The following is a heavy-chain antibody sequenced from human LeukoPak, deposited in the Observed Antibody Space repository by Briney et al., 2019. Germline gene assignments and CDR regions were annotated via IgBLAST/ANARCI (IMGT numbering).Heavy chain of an antibody. D-gene: IGHD5-18*01. V-gene: IGHV3-21*01. Sequence: GGSLRLSCAASGFTFSSYAMSWVRQAPGKGLEWVSSISSSSSYIYYADSVKGRFTISRDNAKNSLYLQMNSLRAEDTAVYYCARGSRGYSYGLHYWGQGTLVTVSS. CDR3: ARGSRGYSYGLHY. CDR1: GFTFSSYA. J-gene: IGHJ4*02. CDR2: ISSSSSYI.